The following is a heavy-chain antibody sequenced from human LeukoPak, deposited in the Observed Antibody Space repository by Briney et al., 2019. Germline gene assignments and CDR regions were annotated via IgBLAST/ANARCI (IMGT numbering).Heavy chain of an antibody. CDR3: ARGGYSGSYYALDY. CDR1: GYSISSGYY. Sequence: PSETLSLTCTVSGYSISSGYYWGWIRQPPGKGLEWIGSIYHSGSTYYNPSLKSRVTISVDTSKNQFSLQLNSVTPEDTAVYYCARGGYSGSYYALDYWGQGTLVTVSS. D-gene: IGHD1-26*01. J-gene: IGHJ4*02. CDR2: IYHSGST. V-gene: IGHV4-38-2*02.